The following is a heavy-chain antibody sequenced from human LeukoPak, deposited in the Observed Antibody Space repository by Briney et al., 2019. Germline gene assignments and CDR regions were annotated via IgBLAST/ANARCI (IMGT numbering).Heavy chain of an antibody. CDR3: ARDEYDSSGYSNWFDP. Sequence: GGSLRLSCAASGFTFSSYGMNWVRQAPGKGLEWVSSITSSSSYIYYADSVKGRFTISRDNAKNSLYLQMNSLRAEDTAVYYCARDEYDSSGYSNWFDPWGQGTLVTVSS. D-gene: IGHD3-22*01. V-gene: IGHV3-21*01. CDR1: GFTFSSYG. CDR2: ITSSSSYI. J-gene: IGHJ5*02.